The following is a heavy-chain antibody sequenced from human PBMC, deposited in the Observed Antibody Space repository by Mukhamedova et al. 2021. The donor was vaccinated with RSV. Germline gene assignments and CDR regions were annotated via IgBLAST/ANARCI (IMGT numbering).Heavy chain of an antibody. V-gene: IGHV3-7*01. J-gene: IGHJ4*02. CDR3: SRSLDY. Sequence: FWMDWVRQAPGKGLEWVANINQDGCQTYYVDSVKGRFTISRDNAKNSLYLQMNSLRAEDTAFYYCSRSLDYWGQGTLVTVSS. CDR1: FW. CDR2: INQDGCQT.